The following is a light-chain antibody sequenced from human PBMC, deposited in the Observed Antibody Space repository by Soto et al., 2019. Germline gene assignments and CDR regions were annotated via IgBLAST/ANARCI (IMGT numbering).Light chain of an antibody. CDR1: QSVTSNF. J-gene: IGKJ2*01. Sequence: IVLTQSPGTLSLSPGARATLSCRASQSVTSNFLAWYQQRPGQAPRLLIYGVSDRVTGIPDKFSGSGSGTDFTLTISSLEPEDFAVYYCQQYASSPYTFGQGTKVEI. V-gene: IGKV3-20*01. CDR3: QQYASSPYT. CDR2: GVS.